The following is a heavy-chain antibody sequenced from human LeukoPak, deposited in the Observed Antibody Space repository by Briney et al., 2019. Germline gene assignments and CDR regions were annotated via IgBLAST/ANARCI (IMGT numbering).Heavy chain of an antibody. CDR1: GRSFSGYY. CDR2: INHSGST. J-gene: IGHJ4*02. Sequence: PSETLSLTCAVYGRSFSGYYWSWIRQPPGKGLEWIGEINHSGSTNYNPSLKSRVTISVDTSKNQFSLKLSSVTAADTAVYYCAREGGYSSSWYIDYWGQGTLVTVSS. V-gene: IGHV4-34*01. D-gene: IGHD6-13*01. CDR3: AREGGYSSSWYIDY.